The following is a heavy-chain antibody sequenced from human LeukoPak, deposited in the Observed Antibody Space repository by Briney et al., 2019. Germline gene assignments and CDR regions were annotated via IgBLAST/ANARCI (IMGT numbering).Heavy chain of an antibody. CDR3: ARAERYFDWSPYYFDY. CDR1: GGTFSSYA. Sequence: SVKVSCKASGGTFSSYAISWVRQAPGQGLEWMGGIIPIFGTANYAQKSQGRVTITADESTSTAYMELSSLRSEDTAVYYCARAERYFDWSPYYFDYWGQGTLVTVSS. CDR2: IIPIFGTA. J-gene: IGHJ4*02. D-gene: IGHD3-9*01. V-gene: IGHV1-69*13.